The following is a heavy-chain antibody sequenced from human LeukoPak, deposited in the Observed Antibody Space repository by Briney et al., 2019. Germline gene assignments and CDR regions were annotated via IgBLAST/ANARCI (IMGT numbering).Heavy chain of an antibody. Sequence: SETLSLTCTVSGGSISSSSYYWGWIRQPPGNGLEWIGSIYYSGSTYYNPSLKSRVTISVDTSKNQFSLKLSSVTAADTAVYYCARAGGYYGSGSYQWFDPWGQGTLVTVSS. J-gene: IGHJ5*02. CDR2: IYYSGST. D-gene: IGHD3-10*01. CDR3: ARAGGYYGSGSYQWFDP. CDR1: GGSISSSSYY. V-gene: IGHV4-39*07.